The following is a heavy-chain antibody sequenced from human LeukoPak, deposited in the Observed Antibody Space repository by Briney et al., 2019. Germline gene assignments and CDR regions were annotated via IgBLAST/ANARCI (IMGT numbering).Heavy chain of an antibody. CDR3: AKDYEEPIALDAFDI. V-gene: IGHV3-23*01. CDR1: GFTFSSYA. D-gene: IGHD3-3*01. Sequence: GGPLRLSCAASGFTFSSYAMSWVRQAPGKGLEWVSAISGSGGSTYYADSVKGRFTISRDNSKNTLYLQMNSLRAEDTAVYYCAKDYEEPIALDAFDIWGQGTMVTVSS. J-gene: IGHJ3*02. CDR2: ISGSGGST.